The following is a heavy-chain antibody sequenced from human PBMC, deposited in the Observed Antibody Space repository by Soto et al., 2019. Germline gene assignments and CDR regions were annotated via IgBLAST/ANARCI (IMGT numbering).Heavy chain of an antibody. Sequence: SETLSLTCTVSGASISSSSYYWGWIRQPPGKELEWIGSIYYSGSTYYNPSLKSRVTISVDTSKNQFSLKLSSVTAADTATYYCAGGGISNWALSYDMDAWDRGTTVTVSS. D-gene: IGHD2-21*01. V-gene: IGHV4-39*01. J-gene: IGHJ6*03. CDR2: IYYSGST. CDR1: GASISSSSYY. CDR3: AGGGISNWALSYDMDA.